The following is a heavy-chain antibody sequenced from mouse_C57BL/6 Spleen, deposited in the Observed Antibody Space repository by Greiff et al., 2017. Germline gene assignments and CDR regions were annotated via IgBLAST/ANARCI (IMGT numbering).Heavy chain of an antibody. D-gene: IGHD4-1*01. Sequence: QLQLQQPGAELVRPGSSVKLSCTASGYTFTSYWMHWVKQRPIQGLEWIGNIDPSDSETPYNQKFKDKATLTVDKSSSTAYMQLSSLTAEDSAVYYCARLGRDYWGQGTTLTVSS. CDR3: ARLGRDY. CDR2: IDPSDSET. CDR1: GYTFTSYW. J-gene: IGHJ2*01. V-gene: IGHV1-52*01.